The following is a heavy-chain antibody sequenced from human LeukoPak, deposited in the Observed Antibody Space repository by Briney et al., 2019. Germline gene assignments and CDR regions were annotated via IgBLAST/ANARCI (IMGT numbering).Heavy chain of an antibody. J-gene: IGHJ4*02. V-gene: IGHV4-59*01. CDR2: IYYSGST. Sequence: SETLSLTCAVYGGSFSGYYWSWIRQPPGKGLEWIGYIYYSGSTNYNPSLKSRVTISVDTSKNQFSLKLSSVTAADTAVYYCARDAKGVGAADYWGQGTLVTVSS. CDR3: ARDAKGVGAADY. CDR1: GGSFSGYY. D-gene: IGHD1-26*01.